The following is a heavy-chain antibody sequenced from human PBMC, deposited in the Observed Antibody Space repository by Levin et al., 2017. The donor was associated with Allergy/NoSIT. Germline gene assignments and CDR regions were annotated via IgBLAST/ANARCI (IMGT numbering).Heavy chain of an antibody. CDR3: AKDASYYMDV. J-gene: IGHJ6*03. CDR1: GFTFSSYG. V-gene: IGHV3-30*18. CDR2: ISYDGSNK. Sequence: GGSLRLSCAASGFTFSSYGMHWVRQAPGKGLEWVAVISYDGSNKYYAESVKGRFTISRDNSKNTLYLQMNSLRAEDTAVYYCAKDASYYMDVWGKGTTVTVSS.